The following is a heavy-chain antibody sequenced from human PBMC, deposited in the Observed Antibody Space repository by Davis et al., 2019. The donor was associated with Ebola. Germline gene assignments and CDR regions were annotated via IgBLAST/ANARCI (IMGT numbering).Heavy chain of an antibody. CDR3: ARPRYFDWLSDLYYYGMDV. CDR1: GFTFDNYA. J-gene: IGHJ6*02. CDR2: ISSSSSYI. V-gene: IGHV3-21*01. D-gene: IGHD3-9*01. Sequence: GGSLRLSCAASGFTFDNYAMHWVRQAPGKGLEWVSSISSSSSYIYYADSVKGRFTISRDNAKNSLYLQMNSLRAEDTAVYYCARPRYFDWLSDLYYYGMDVWGQGTTVTVSS.